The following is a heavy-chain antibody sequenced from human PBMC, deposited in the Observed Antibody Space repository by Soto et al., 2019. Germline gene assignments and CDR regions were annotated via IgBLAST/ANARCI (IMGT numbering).Heavy chain of an antibody. CDR3: ARVLHWGELSLLDAFDI. V-gene: IGHV5-51*03. Sequence: PGESLRISCKGSGYSFTSYCIGWVRRMPGKGLEWMGIIYPGDSDTRYSPPFQGQVTISADKSISTAYLQWSSLKASDTAMYYCARVLHWGELSLLDAFDIWGQGTMVTVSS. CDR1: GYSFTSYC. D-gene: IGHD3-16*02. CDR2: IYPGDSDT. J-gene: IGHJ3*02.